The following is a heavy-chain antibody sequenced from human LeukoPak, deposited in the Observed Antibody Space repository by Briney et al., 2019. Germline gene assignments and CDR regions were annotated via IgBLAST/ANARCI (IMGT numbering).Heavy chain of an antibody. D-gene: IGHD3-10*01. J-gene: IGHJ5*02. CDR1: GYTFTSYA. Sequence: VASVKVPCKASGYTFTSYAMHWVRQAPGQRLEWMGWINAGNGNTKYSQKFQGRVTITRDTSASTAYMELSSLRSEDTAVYYCARGPLMVRGVRGWFDPWGQGTLVTVSS. V-gene: IGHV1-3*01. CDR2: INAGNGNT. CDR3: ARGPLMVRGVRGWFDP.